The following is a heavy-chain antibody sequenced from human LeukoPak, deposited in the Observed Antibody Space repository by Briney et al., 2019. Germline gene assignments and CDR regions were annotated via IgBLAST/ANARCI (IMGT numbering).Heavy chain of an antibody. CDR3: ARDLGEGSGWFLFDY. Sequence: SETLSLTCTVSGGSISSSSYYWGWIRQPPGKGLEWIGSIYYSGSTYYNPSLKSRVTISVDTSKNQFSLKLSSVTAADTAVYYCARDLGEGSGWFLFDYWGQGTLVTVSS. V-gene: IGHV4-39*07. J-gene: IGHJ4*02. D-gene: IGHD6-19*01. CDR2: IYYSGST. CDR1: GGSISSSSYY.